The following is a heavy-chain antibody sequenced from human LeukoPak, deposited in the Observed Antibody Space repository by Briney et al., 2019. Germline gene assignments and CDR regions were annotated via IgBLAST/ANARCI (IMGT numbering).Heavy chain of an antibody. D-gene: IGHD5-18*01. J-gene: IGHJ4*02. Sequence: PGGSLRLSCTASGFTFSNFWMGWVRQAPGKGLEWVANIKQDETEKFYLGSVKGRFTISRDNAKNTLYLQMNSLRAEDTAVYYCARGYGTFDYWGQGTLVTVSS. V-gene: IGHV3-7*03. CDR2: IKQDETEK. CDR1: GFTFSNFW. CDR3: ARGYGTFDY.